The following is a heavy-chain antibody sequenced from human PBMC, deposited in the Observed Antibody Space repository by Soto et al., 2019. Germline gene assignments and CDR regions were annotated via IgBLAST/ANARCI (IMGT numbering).Heavy chain of an antibody. D-gene: IGHD3-10*01. CDR3: ARRGSPYYYGSGRHYYGMDV. CDR2: INHSGST. CDR1: GGSFSGYY. J-gene: IGHJ6*02. Sequence: PSETLSLTCAVYGGSFSGYYWSWIRQPPGKGLEWIGEINHSGSTNYNPSLKSRVTISVDTSKNQFSLKLSSVTAADTAVYYCARRGSPYYYGSGRHYYGMDVWGQGTTVT. V-gene: IGHV4-34*01.